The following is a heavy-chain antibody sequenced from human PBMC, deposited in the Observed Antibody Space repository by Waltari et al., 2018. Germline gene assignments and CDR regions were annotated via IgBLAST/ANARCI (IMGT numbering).Heavy chain of an antibody. V-gene: IGHV4-4*07. Sequence: QVQLQESGPGLVKPSETLSLTCTVSGGSISSYYWRWIRQPAGQGLEGIGRIYTRGSTNYHPSLKSRVTMSVDTSKNQFSLKLSSVTAADTAVYYCARAAGNRSGYYDSSGSLGVFDYWGQGTLVTVSS. D-gene: IGHD3-22*01. J-gene: IGHJ4*02. CDR2: IYTRGST. CDR1: GGSISSYY. CDR3: ARAAGNRSGYYDSSGSLGVFDY.